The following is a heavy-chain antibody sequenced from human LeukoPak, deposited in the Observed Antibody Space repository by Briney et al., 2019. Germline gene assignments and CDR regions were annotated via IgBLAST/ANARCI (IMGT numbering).Heavy chain of an antibody. CDR1: GDSVSSGGYH. V-gene: IGHV4-61*08. D-gene: IGHD3-10*01. Sequence: SETLSLTCAVSGDSVSSGGYHWSWIRQPPGKGLEWIGQIVNSGSANYNPSLKSRVTISLDTSKNQFSLKVTSVTMADTAVCYCARYPAGSGRSDRWGQGTLVTVSS. CDR2: IVNSGSA. J-gene: IGHJ5*02. CDR3: ARYPAGSGRSDR.